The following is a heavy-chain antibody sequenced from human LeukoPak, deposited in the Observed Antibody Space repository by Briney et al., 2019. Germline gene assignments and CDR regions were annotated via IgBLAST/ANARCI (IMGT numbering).Heavy chain of an antibody. CDR1: GFTFSIYA. J-gene: IGHJ3*02. V-gene: IGHV3-48*01. CDR3: ASDLVVVTKHDAFDI. D-gene: IGHD3-22*01. CDR2: ISSSSSTI. Sequence: TGGSLRLSCAASGFTFSIYAMTWVRQAPGKGLEWVSYISSSSSTIYYADSVKGRFTISRDNAKDSLYLQMNSLRAEDTAVYYCASDLVVVTKHDAFDIWGQGTMVTVSS.